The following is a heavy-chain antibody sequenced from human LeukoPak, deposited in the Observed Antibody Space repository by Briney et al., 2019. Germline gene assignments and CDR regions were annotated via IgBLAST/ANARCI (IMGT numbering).Heavy chain of an antibody. Sequence: ASVRVSCKASGYTFTAYYIHWVRQAPGQGLEWMGWINPNSGATNYAQKFQGRVTMTRDTSISTAYMELSRLRSDDTAVYYCATPGGLDSNYIFDYWGQGTLVTVSS. CDR1: GYTFTAYY. J-gene: IGHJ4*02. CDR2: INPNSGAT. CDR3: ATPGGLDSNYIFDY. V-gene: IGHV1-2*02. D-gene: IGHD4-11*01.